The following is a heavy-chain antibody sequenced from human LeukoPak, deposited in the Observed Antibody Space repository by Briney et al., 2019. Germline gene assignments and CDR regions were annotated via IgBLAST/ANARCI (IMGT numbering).Heavy chain of an antibody. Sequence: SQTLSLTCTVSGGSVNSGSSYWSWIRQPAGKGLEWIGRVYNSGSTNYNPSLKSRVTISLDSSKNQISLKLNSVTAADTAVYYCARDRVGATGNFDYWGQGTLVAVSS. J-gene: IGHJ4*02. V-gene: IGHV4-61*02. CDR3: ARDRVGATGNFDY. CDR1: GGSVNSGSSY. CDR2: VYNSGST. D-gene: IGHD1-26*01.